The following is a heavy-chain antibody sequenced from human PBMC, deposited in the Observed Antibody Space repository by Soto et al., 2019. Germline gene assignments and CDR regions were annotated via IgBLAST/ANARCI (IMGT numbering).Heavy chain of an antibody. CDR2: IERDDDDK. D-gene: IGHD1-20*01. CDR3: ARSIRGRRRFKGMDV. Sequence: SGPTLVNPTETLTLTCTFSGFSLTIPVSFVSWMRQSPGKGLEWLALIERDDDDKYYITSLKTGLSISKDARRNQFLVTRADMXIADTXSXCCARSIRGRRRFKGMDVWGQGTRVTVS. V-gene: IGHV2-70*13. J-gene: IGHJ6*02. CDR1: GFSLTIPVSF.